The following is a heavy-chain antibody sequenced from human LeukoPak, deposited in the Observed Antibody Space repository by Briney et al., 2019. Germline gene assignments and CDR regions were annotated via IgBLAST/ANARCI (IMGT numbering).Heavy chain of an antibody. CDR3: ARARYFDWDDFDY. D-gene: IGHD3-9*01. V-gene: IGHV3-7*01. CDR1: GFTFSSYW. CDR2: IKQDGSEK. J-gene: IGHJ4*02. Sequence: GGSLRLSGAASGFTFSSYWMSWVRQAPGKGLEWVANIKQDGSEKYYVDSVKGRFTISRDNAKNSLYLQMNSLRAEDTAVYYCARARYFDWDDFDYWGQGTLVTVSS.